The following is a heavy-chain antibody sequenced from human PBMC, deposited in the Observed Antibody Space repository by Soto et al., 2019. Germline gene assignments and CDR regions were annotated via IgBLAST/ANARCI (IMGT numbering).Heavy chain of an antibody. V-gene: IGHV3-30*18. J-gene: IGHJ4*02. CDR2: ISYDGSNK. CDR3: AKDRGYSSGLGIGY. D-gene: IGHD6-19*01. CDR1: GFTFSSYS. Sequence: VQLVESGGGLVKPGGSLRLSCAASGFTFSSYSMHWVRQAPGKGLEWVAVISYDGSNKYYADSVKGRFTISRDNSKNTLYLQMNSLRAEDTAVYYCAKDRGYSSGLGIGYWGQGTLVTVSS.